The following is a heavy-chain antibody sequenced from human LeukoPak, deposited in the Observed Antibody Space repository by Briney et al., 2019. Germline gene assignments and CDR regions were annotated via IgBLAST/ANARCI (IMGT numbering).Heavy chain of an antibody. V-gene: IGHV3-30*18. CDR1: GFTFSSYG. Sequence: GGSLRLSCAASGFTFSSYGMHWVRQAPGKGLEWVAFISYDGTNKYYADSVRGRFTISRDNSKNTLFLQMNSLRAEDTAVYYCAELGITMIGGVWGKGTTVTIPS. J-gene: IGHJ6*04. CDR3: AELGITMIGGV. D-gene: IGHD3-10*02. CDR2: ISYDGTNK.